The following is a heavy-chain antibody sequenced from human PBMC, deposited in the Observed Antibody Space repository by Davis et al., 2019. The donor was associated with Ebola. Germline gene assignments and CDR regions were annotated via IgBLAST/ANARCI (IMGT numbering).Heavy chain of an antibody. CDR3: ARAQFPTTSDH. J-gene: IGHJ4*02. D-gene: IGHD1-1*01. CDR2: ISPHNGNT. V-gene: IGHV1-18*04. Sequence: ASVKVSCKASGYTFTSYGITWVRQAPGQGLEWMGWISPHNGNTNYAQNVQGRVTMTTDTSTSTAYMEVGSLRSDDTAVYYCARAQFPTTSDHWGQGTLVTVSS. CDR1: GYTFTSYG.